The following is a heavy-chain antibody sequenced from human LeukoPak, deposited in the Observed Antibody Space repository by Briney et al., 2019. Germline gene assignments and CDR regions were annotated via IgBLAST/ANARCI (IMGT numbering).Heavy chain of an antibody. J-gene: IGHJ6*03. Sequence: SETLSLTCAVYGGSFSGYYWSWIRQPPGKGLEWIGEINHSGSTNYNPSLKSRVTISVDTSKNQFSLKLSSVTAADTAVYYCARALKDTVTSTYYYYYYMDVWGKGTTVTVSS. D-gene: IGHD4-11*01. V-gene: IGHV4-34*01. CDR1: GGSFSGYY. CDR2: INHSGST. CDR3: ARALKDTVTSTYYYYYYMDV.